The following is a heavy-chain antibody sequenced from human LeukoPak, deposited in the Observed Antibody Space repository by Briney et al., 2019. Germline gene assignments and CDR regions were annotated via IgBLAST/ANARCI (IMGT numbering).Heavy chain of an antibody. Sequence: GGSLRLSCAASGFTFSSYWMSWVRQPPGKGLEWVANIKQDGSEKYYVDSVKGRFTISRDNAKNSLYLQMNSLRAEDTAVYYCAKGDCGRDCYYGTNYWGQGSLVTVSS. CDR3: AKGDCGRDCYYGTNY. CDR2: IKQDGSEK. CDR1: GFTFSSYW. D-gene: IGHD2-21*02. V-gene: IGHV3-7*03. J-gene: IGHJ4*02.